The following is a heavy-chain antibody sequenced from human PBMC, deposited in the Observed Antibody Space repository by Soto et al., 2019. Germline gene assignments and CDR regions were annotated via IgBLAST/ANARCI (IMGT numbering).Heavy chain of an antibody. Sequence: SETLSLTCTVSGDSISSDYWSWIRQSPGKGLEWIGFIYYGGSTNYNPSLKSRVTISVDTPKNQFSLKLSSVTAADTAVYYCAKNWNWGSLVHWGQGTLVTVSS. CDR3: AKNWNWGSLVH. D-gene: IGHD7-27*01. CDR2: IYYGGST. CDR1: GDSISSDY. V-gene: IGHV4-59*08. J-gene: IGHJ4*02.